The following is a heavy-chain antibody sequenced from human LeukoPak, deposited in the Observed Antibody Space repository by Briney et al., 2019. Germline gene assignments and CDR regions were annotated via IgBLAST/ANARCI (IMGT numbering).Heavy chain of an antibody. CDR2: ISSDGSST. V-gene: IGHV3-74*01. D-gene: IGHD2-2*01. CDR3: ARRLTQYDCFDP. J-gene: IGHJ5*02. CDR1: GFTFSSYW. Sequence: GGSLRLSCAASGFTFSSYWMHWVRQPPGKGLVWVSRISSDGSSTSYADSVKGRFTTSRDNAKNTLYLQMNSLRAEDTAVYYCARRLTQYDCFDPWGQGILVTVSS.